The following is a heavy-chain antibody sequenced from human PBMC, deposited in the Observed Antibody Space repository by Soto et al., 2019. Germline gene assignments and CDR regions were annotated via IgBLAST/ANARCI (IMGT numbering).Heavy chain of an antibody. CDR3: ARAHPGTMTGTTS. CDR1: GFTFTRYS. CDR2: ISYDGSNK. J-gene: IGHJ5*02. V-gene: IGHV3-30*03. Sequence: GGSLRLSCAASGFTFTRYSMHWVRQAPGKGLEWVAVISYDGSNKYYADSVKGRFTISRDNSKNTLYLQMDSLRAEDTAVYYCARAHPGTMTGTTSWGQGTLVTVSS. D-gene: IGHD1-20*01.